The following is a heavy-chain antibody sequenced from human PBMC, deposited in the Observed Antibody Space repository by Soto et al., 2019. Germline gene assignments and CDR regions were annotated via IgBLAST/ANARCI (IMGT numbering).Heavy chain of an antibody. Sequence: QVQLQQWGAGLLKPSETLSLTCAVYGGSFSGYYWSWIRQPPGKGLEWIGELHHSGSTKYNTSLKSRVTISVDTSKNQFSLTLSSVTAADTVVYYCTRGEVGATFNCYYSDMDVWGQGTTVTASS. V-gene: IGHV4-34*01. CDR2: LHHSGST. CDR1: GGSFSGYY. D-gene: IGHD1-26*01. CDR3: TRGEVGATFNCYYSDMDV. J-gene: IGHJ6*02.